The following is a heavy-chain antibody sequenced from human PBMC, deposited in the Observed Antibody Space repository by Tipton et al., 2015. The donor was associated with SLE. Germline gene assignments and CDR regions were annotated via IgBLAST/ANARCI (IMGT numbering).Heavy chain of an antibody. D-gene: IGHD6-13*01. CDR1: GLTFSRYS. V-gene: IGHV3-21*01. J-gene: IGHJ6*03. Sequence: SLRLSCAASGLTFSRYSMNWVRQAPGKGLEWVSSISSSSSYIYYADSVKGRFTISRDNAKNSLYLQMNSLRAEDTAVYYCARDPAGPYYYYMDVWGKGTTVTVSS. CDR3: ARDPAGPYYYYMDV. CDR2: ISSSSSYI.